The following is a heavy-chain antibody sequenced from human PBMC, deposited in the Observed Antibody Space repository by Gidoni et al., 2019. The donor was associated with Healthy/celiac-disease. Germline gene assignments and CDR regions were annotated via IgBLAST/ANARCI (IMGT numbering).Heavy chain of an antibody. CDR1: GFTFDDYG. Sequence: EVQLVASGGGVVRPGGSLRRSCAASGFTFDDYGMSWVRQAPGKGLEWVSGINWNGVSTGYADSVKGRFTISRDNAKNSLYLQMNSLRAEDTALYHCARDSAEYSSSSGLDYWGQGTLVTVSS. D-gene: IGHD6-6*01. CDR2: INWNGVST. J-gene: IGHJ4*02. V-gene: IGHV3-20*01. CDR3: ARDSAEYSSSSGLDY.